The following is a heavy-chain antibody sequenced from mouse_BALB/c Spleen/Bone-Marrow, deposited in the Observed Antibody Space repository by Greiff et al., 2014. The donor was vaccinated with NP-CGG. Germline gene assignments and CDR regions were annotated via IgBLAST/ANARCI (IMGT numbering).Heavy chain of an antibody. J-gene: IGHJ2*01. CDR3: ARDYYDYYFDY. CDR2: INPYNGDT. Sequence: VQLKQSGPELVKPGASVKISCKASGYSFTGYFMNWVMQSHGKSLEWIGRINPYNGDTFYNQKSKGKATLTVDKSSSTAHMELRSLASEDSAVYYCARDYYDYYFDYWGQGTTLTVSS. D-gene: IGHD2-4*01. CDR1: GYSFTGYF. V-gene: IGHV1-20*02.